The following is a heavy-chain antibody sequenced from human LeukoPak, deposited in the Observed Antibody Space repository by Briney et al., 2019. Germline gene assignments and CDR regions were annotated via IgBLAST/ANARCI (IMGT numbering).Heavy chain of an antibody. CDR3: AREKLYTSSWGFQH. CDR1: GGSIRSYY. D-gene: IGHD6-13*01. CDR2: FYSSVST. Sequence: PSETLSLTCTVSGGSIRSYYWSWIRQPAGKGLEWIGRFYSSVSTKYNPSLESRVTMSVDTSRNLFYLNLTSVTAADTAIYFCAREKLYTSSWGFQHWGQGALVTVSS. J-gene: IGHJ1*01. V-gene: IGHV4-4*07.